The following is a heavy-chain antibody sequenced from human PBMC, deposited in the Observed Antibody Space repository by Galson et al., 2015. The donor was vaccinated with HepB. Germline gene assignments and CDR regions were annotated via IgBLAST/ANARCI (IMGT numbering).Heavy chain of an antibody. V-gene: IGHV1-69*13. CDR2: IIPFFGTT. CDR1: GVIFSSIS. J-gene: IGHJ6*02. Sequence: SVKVSCKASGVIFSSISINWVRQAPGQGPEWLGAIIPFFGTTNYAQKFLGRVTITADAPTTTAYMELSGLRPEDTATYYCQTTVTKVDDLHYGMDVWGRGTTVIVSS. D-gene: IGHD4-11*01. CDR3: QTTVTKVDDLHYGMDV.